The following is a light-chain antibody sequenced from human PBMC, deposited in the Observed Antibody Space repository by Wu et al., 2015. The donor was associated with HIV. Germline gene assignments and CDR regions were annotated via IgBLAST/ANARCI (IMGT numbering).Light chain of an antibody. Sequence: EIVMTQSPATLSVSPGERATLSCRASQSVTDNVAWYQQRPGQPPRLLIYGASTRATGVPARFSGSGSGTEFTLTINRLEPEDFAVYYRHHYGSAPPHISGQGTKLEIK. V-gene: IGKV3-15*01. CDR1: QSVTDN. CDR3: HHYGSAPPHI. CDR2: GAS. J-gene: IGKJ2*01.